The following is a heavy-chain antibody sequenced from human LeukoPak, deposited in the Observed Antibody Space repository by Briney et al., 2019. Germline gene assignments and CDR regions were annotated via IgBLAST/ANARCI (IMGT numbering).Heavy chain of an antibody. D-gene: IGHD5-12*01. CDR2: VYHVGTT. Sequence: SETLSLTCTVSGYSISSGYYWGWIRQPPGKGLEWIVVYHVGTTDYNPSLKSRVTISVDSSKNQFSLRLSSVTAADTAVYYCARESLTWLRSRTSWFDPWGQGTLVTVSS. CDR3: ARESLTWLRSRTSWFDP. J-gene: IGHJ5*02. V-gene: IGHV4-38-2*02. CDR1: GYSISSGYY.